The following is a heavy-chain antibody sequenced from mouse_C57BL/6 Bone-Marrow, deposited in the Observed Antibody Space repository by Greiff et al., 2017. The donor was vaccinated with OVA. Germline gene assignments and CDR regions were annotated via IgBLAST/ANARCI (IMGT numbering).Heavy chain of an antibody. V-gene: IGHV14-4*01. J-gene: IGHJ4*01. CDR1: GFNIKDDY. CDR2: LDPENGDT. Sequence: DVQLQESGAELVRPGASVKLSCTASGFNIKDDYMHWVKQRPEQGLEWIGWLDPENGDTEYASKFQGKATITADTSSNTAYLQLSSLTSEDTAVYYCTTYGNYDAMDYWGQGTSVTVSS. D-gene: IGHD2-1*01. CDR3: TTYGNYDAMDY.